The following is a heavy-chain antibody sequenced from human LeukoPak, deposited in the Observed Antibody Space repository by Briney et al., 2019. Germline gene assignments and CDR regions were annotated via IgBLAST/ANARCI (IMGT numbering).Heavy chain of an antibody. CDR3: ARDRAITGTTDAFDI. CDR2: IIPIFGIA. Sequence: SVKVSCKASGGTFSSYAISCVRQAPGQGLEWMGRIIPIFGIANYAQKFQGRVTITADKSTSTAYMELSSLRSEDTAVYYCARDRAITGTTDAFDIWGQGTMVTVSS. CDR1: GGTFSSYA. J-gene: IGHJ3*02. D-gene: IGHD1-20*01. V-gene: IGHV1-69*04.